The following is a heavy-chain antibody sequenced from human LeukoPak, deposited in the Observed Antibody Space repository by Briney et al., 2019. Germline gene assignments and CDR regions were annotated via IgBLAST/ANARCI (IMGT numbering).Heavy chain of an antibody. CDR3: ASQPAAADVDY. D-gene: IGHD2-2*01. CDR2: IKQDGSKK. CDR1: GFTFSSYW. J-gene: IGHJ4*02. Sequence: PGGSLRLSCAASGFTFSSYWMTWVRQAPGKGLEWVANIKQDGSKKSYVDSVKGRFTISRDNAKNSLYLQTNSLRADDTGIYYCASQPAAADVDYWGQGTLVTVSS. V-gene: IGHV3-7*03.